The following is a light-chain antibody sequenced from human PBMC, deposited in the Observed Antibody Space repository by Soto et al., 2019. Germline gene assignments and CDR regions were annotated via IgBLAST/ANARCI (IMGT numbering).Light chain of an antibody. CDR3: QQYNNWPWT. J-gene: IGKJ1*01. Sequence: EIVLTQSPGILSLSPVERSTLSCMASQSVSSNLAWYQQKPGQAPRLLIYGASTRAPGFPARFSGSGSGTDFTLTISSLQSEDFAVYYCQQYNNWPWTFGQGTKVDI. CDR1: QSVSSN. CDR2: GAS. V-gene: IGKV3-15*01.